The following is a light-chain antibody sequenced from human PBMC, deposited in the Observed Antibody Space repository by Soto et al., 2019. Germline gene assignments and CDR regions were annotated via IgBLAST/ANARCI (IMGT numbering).Light chain of an antibody. J-gene: IGLJ1*01. CDR1: SSNTGAGYD. CDR2: GNI. CDR3: QSYDTRLSGYV. V-gene: IGLV1-40*01. Sequence: QSVLTQPPSVSGAPGQRVTISCTGSSSNTGAGYDVHWYQQLPGTAPKVLIYGNINRPSGVPDRFSASKSGTSASLAITGLQADDEADYYCQSYDTRLSGYVFGTGTKLTVL.